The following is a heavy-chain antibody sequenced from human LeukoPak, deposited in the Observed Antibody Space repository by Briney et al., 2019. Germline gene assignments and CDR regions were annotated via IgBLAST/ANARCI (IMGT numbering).Heavy chain of an antibody. CDR2: IWYDGSNK. CDR3: ARDGYVS. Sequence: VXXAPGKGLEWVAVIWYDGSNKYYADSVKGRFTISRDNSKNTLYLQMNSLRAEDTAVYYCARDGYVSWGQGTLVTVSS. D-gene: IGHD3-16*01. V-gene: IGHV3-33*01. J-gene: IGHJ5*02.